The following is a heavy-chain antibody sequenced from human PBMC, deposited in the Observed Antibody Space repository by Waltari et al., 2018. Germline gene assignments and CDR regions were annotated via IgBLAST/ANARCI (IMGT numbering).Heavy chain of an antibody. CDR1: GYTFTSYY. CDR3: ARDVTPWKDVAAATHFDY. CDR2: INPSGGRT. Sequence: QVQLVQSGAEVKKPGASVKVSCKASGYTFTSYYMHWVRQAPGQGLEWMGIINPSGGRTSYAQKFQGRVTMTWDTSTSTGYMEVSSLRFEDTAVYYCARDVTPWKDVAAATHFDYWGQGTLVTVSS. D-gene: IGHD6-13*01. J-gene: IGHJ4*02. V-gene: IGHV1-46*01.